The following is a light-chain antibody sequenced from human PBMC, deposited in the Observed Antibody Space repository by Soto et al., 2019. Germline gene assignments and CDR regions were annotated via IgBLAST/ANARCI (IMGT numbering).Light chain of an antibody. V-gene: IGKV3-11*01. J-gene: IGKJ5*01. CDR2: DAY. Sequence: EIVLTQSPATLSLSPGDRATLSCWASQRVSSYLAWSQQKLGQTPCLLFYDAYNRATGIPDRFSGSGSVTDFTHTISCLQPEHFAGDYCQLRSNSITLGQGTRLEVK. CDR1: QRVSSY. CDR3: QLRSNSIT.